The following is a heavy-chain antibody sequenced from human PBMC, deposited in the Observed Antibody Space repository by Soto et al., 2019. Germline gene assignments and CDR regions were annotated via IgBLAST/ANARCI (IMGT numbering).Heavy chain of an antibody. J-gene: IGHJ4*02. CDR1: SGSISSSNW. CDR3: ARVQRRNGLIDY. D-gene: IGHD3-16*01. CDR2: IYHSGST. Sequence: SETLSLTCAVSSGSISSSNWWSWVRQPPGKGLEWIGEIYHSGSTNYNPSLKSRVTISVDKSKNQFSLKLSSVTAADTAVYYCARVQRRNGLIDYWGQGTLVTVSS. V-gene: IGHV4-4*02.